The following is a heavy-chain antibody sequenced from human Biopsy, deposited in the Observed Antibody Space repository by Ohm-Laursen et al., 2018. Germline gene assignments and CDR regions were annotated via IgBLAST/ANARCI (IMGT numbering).Heavy chain of an antibody. J-gene: IGHJ6*02. CDR1: GGSFNGYF. CDR2: ITQSGST. V-gene: IGHV4-34*01. CDR3: ARVPLPGIGAAYQGRFLYGMDV. D-gene: IGHD6-13*01. Sequence: SETLSLTCAVYGGSFNGYFWSWIRQPPGKGLEWIGDITQSGSTKYSPSLKSRVTISVDTAKKQFSLSLRSVTAADTAVYYCARVPLPGIGAAYQGRFLYGMDVWGQGTTVSVS.